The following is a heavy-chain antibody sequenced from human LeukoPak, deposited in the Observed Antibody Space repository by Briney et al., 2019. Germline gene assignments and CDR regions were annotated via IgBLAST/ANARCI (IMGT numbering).Heavy chain of an antibody. J-gene: IGHJ4*02. Sequence: PGGSLRLSCAASGFTFSSYGMHCVRQAPGKGLEWVAYIRYDGSNKYYADSVKDRFTISRDNSKSTLSLQMNSLRAEDTAIYYCATYRQVLLPFESWGQGTLVTASS. CDR1: GFTFSSYG. CDR2: IRYDGSNK. CDR3: ATYRQVLLPFES. V-gene: IGHV3-30*02. D-gene: IGHD2-8*02.